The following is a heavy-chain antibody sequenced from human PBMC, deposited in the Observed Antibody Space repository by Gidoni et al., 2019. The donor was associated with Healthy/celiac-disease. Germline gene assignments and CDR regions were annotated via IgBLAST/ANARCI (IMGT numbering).Heavy chain of an antibody. Sequence: LEWMGGIIPIFGTANYAQKFQGRVTITADESTSTAYMELSSLRSEDTAGYYCARGGNWNDEGGMDVWGQGTTVTVSS. V-gene: IGHV1-69*01. CDR2: IIPIFGTA. J-gene: IGHJ6*02. CDR3: ARGGNWNDEGGMDV. D-gene: IGHD1-1*01.